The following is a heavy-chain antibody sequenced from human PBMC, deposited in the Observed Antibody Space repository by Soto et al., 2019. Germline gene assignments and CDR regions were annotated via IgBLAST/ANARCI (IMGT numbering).Heavy chain of an antibody. CDR1: GDSMRSYY. D-gene: IGHD6-19*01. CDR2: IYYSGST. CDR3: ARLRAVAGSPFDF. Sequence: KPSETLSLTCTVSGDSMRSYYWSWVRQVPGKGLEWIGYIYYSGSTNYNPSLKSRITISVDTSKNQFSLKLTSVTAADTAVYYCARLRAVAGSPFDFWGQGTLVTVSS. V-gene: IGHV4-59*01. J-gene: IGHJ4*02.